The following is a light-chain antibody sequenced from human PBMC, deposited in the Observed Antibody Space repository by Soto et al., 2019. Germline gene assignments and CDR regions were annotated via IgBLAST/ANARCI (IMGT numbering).Light chain of an antibody. CDR1: QEIRNF. CDR3: QKYSSVPV. CDR2: AAS. V-gene: IGKV1-27*01. Sequence: DIQMTQSPTSLSASVGDRVTITCRASQEIRNFVTWYQQKPGKAPKLLIYAASTLQSGVPSRFSGSGSGTDFTLTINSLQPEDVATYSCQKYSSVPVFGPGTKVEI. J-gene: IGKJ3*01.